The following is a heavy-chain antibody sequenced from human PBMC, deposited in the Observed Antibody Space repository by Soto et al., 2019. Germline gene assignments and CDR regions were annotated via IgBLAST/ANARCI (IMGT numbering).Heavy chain of an antibody. CDR1: GFTFSSNW. CDR3: AREIVVARGASYFDY. D-gene: IGHD2-2*01. J-gene: IGHJ4*02. CDR2: IRQDGSEK. Sequence: GGSLRLSCVGSGFTFSSNWMTWVRQAPGKGLEWVGNIRQDGSEKNYVDSVKGRFTISRDNAKNSLYLQMNSLGAEDTAVYYCAREIVVARGASYFDYWGPGTLVTVSS. V-gene: IGHV3-7*04.